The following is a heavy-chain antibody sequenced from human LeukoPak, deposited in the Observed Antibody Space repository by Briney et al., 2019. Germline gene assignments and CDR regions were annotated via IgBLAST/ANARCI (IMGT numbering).Heavy chain of an antibody. CDR2: ISSSSSYI. Sequence: PGGSLRLSCAASGFTFSSYSTNWVRQAPGKGLEWVSSISSSSSYIYYADSGKGRFTISRDNAKNSLYLQMNSLRAEDTAVYYCARDMGDYYDSSGYPYWGQGTLVTVSS. CDR3: ARDMGDYYDSSGYPY. J-gene: IGHJ4*02. D-gene: IGHD3-22*01. CDR1: GFTFSSYS. V-gene: IGHV3-21*01.